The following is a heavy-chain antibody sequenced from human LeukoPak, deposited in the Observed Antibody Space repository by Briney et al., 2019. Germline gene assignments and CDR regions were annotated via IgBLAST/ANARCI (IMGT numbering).Heavy chain of an antibody. Sequence: GGSLRLSCAPSGFSLSTYWMHWVRPAPGGGVVWVSRINNDGSSTSYADSVKGRYTISRDNAKNTLYVQMNSLRAEDTAVYYSVRETMTAPGNWGQGTLVTVSP. V-gene: IGHV3-74*01. CDR3: VRETMTAPGN. CDR1: GFSLSTYW. CDR2: INNDGSST. D-gene: IGHD2-21*02. J-gene: IGHJ4*02.